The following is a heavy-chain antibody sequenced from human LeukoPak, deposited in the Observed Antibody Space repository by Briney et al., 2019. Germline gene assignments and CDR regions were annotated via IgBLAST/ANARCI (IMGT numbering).Heavy chain of an antibody. D-gene: IGHD6-19*01. CDR2: ISYDGSNK. Sequence: PGGSLRLSCKASGFTFSNYAMHWVRQAPGKGLEWVAVISYDGSNKYYADSVKGRFTISRDNSKNTLYLQMNSLRAEDTAVYYCAKGIAVAGTDLSDYWGQGTLVTVSS. CDR3: AKGIAVAGTDLSDY. CDR1: GFTFSNYA. V-gene: IGHV3-30*18. J-gene: IGHJ4*02.